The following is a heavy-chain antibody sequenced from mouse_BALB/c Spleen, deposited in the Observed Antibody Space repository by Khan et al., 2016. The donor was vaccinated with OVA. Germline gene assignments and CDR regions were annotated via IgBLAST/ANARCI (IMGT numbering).Heavy chain of an antibody. Sequence: EVQLQESGPGLVKPSQSLSLTCTVTGYSITSDYAWNWIRQFPGNKLEWMGYISSSGSTNYNPALKSRISITRDKSKNQFFLQLNSVTTEDTATYYCARDSSRYNCAMDYWGQGTSVTVSS. V-gene: IGHV3-2*02. CDR1: GYSITSDYA. CDR3: ARDSSRYNCAMDY. D-gene: IGHD2-12*01. CDR2: ISSSGST. J-gene: IGHJ4*01.